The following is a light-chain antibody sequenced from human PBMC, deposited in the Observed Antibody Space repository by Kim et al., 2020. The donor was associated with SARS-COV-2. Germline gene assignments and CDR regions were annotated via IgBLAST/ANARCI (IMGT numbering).Light chain of an antibody. CDR2: GNT. J-gene: IGLJ3*02. V-gene: IGLV1-40*01. Sequence: QRVTISCTGSSSNIGAYYDVHWYQQLPGTAPKLLIHGNTNRPSGVPDRFSGSKSGTSASLDITGLQAEDEAAYYCQSYDRSLSGSVFGGGTQLTVL. CDR1: SSNIGAYYD. CDR3: QSYDRSLSGSV.